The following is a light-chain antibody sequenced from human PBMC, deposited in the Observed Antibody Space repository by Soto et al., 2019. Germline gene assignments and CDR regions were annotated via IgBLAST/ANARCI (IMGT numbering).Light chain of an antibody. J-gene: IGKJ1*01. V-gene: IGKV3-20*01. CDR3: QQYNNWPQT. CDR1: QSVDSTY. CDR2: ATS. Sequence: EIVLTQSPGTLSLSPGERATLSCRASQSVDSTYLAWYQQKPDQSPRLLIYATSTRAAGIPDRFSGSGSGTDFTLTISSLQSEDFAVYYCQQYNNWPQTFGQGTKVDIK.